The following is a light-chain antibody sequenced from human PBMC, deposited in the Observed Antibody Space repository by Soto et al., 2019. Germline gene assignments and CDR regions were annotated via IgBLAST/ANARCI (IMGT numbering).Light chain of an antibody. J-gene: IGKJ1*01. Sequence: DMVMTQAPLSLPVTPGEPASISCISSQILLHSNGYYYLDWYLQKPGQSPQLLIYLGSNRASGVPDRFSGSGSGTDFTLKISRVEAEDVGVYYCMQALQTRTFGQGTKVDIK. CDR3: MQALQTRT. CDR2: LGS. V-gene: IGKV2-28*01. CDR1: QILLHSNGYYY.